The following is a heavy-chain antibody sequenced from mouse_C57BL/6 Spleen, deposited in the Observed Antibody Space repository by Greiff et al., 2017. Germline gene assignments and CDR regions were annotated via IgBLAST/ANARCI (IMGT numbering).Heavy chain of an antibody. CDR3: ARGSTTVVATGGFDD. J-gene: IGHJ2*01. CDR2: IDPSDSYT. V-gene: IGHV1-69*01. Sequence: QVQLQQPGAELVMPGASVKLSCTASGYTFTSYWMHWVKQRPGQGLEWIGEIDPSDSYTNYNQKFKGKSTLTVDKASSTAYMQLSSLTAEAAAVYSCARGSTTVVATGGFDDWGQGTTLTVS. D-gene: IGHD1-1*01. CDR1: GYTFTSYW.